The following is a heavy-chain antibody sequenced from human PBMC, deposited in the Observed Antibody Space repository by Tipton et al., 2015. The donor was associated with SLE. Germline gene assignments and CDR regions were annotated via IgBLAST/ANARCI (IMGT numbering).Heavy chain of an antibody. Sequence: TLSLTCTVSGVSISSSSYYWGWIRQPPGKGLEWIGSIYYSGSTYYNPSLKSRVTISVDTSKNQFSLKLSSVTAADTAVYYCARELGRASYYFDYWGQGTLVTVSS. V-gene: IGHV4-39*02. J-gene: IGHJ4*02. CDR2: IYYSGST. D-gene: IGHD7-27*01. CDR1: GVSISSSSYY. CDR3: ARELGRASYYFDY.